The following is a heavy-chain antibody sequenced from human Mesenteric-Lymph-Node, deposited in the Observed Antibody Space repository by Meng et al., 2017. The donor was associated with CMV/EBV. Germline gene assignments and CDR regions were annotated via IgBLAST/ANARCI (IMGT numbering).Heavy chain of an antibody. CDR2: INHSGST. D-gene: IGHD4-23*01. CDR1: GWVLRGYQ. Sequence: QGHLQAWGRAILEASETLSRNCRGYGWVLRGYQWDLSREAPGKGVGSNGEINHSGSTNYNPSLKSRVTISVNTSKNQFSLKLSSATAADTAVYYCARHQRWLKSEGGFNYWGQGTLVTVSS. V-gene: IGHV4-34*02. J-gene: IGHJ4*02. CDR3: ARHQRWLKSEGGFNY.